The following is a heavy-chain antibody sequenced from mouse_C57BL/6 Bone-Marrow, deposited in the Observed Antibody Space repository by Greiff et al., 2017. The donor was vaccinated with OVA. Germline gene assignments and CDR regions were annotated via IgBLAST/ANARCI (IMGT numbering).Heavy chain of an antibody. CDR2: IYPGGGYT. V-gene: IGHV1-63*01. CDR3: ARRGTTVVATYYFDY. J-gene: IGHJ2*01. CDR1: GYTFTNYW. D-gene: IGHD1-1*01. Sequence: QVQLKQSGAELVRPGTSVKMSCKASGYTFTNYWIGWAKQRPGHGLEWIGDIYPGGGYTNYNEKFKGTATLTADKSSSTAYMQFSSLTSEDSDIYNCARRGTTVVATYYFDYWGQGTTLTVSS.